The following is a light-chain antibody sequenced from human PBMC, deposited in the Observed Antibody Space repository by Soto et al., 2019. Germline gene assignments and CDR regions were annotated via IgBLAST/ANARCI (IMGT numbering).Light chain of an antibody. J-gene: IGLJ3*02. CDR2: EVN. CDR1: SSDPDDYKY. V-gene: IGLV2-14*01. Sequence: QSALTQPASVSGSPGQSITISCTGTSSDPDDYKYVSWYQQYPGKVPKFIIYEVNSRPSGISDRFSGFKSGNTVFLTISGLQAEDEADYYCSSYTNSNFWVFGGGTKVTVL. CDR3: SSYTNSNFWV.